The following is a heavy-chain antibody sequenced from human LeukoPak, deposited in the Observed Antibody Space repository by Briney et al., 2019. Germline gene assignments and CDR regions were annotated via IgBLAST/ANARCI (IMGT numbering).Heavy chain of an antibody. CDR1: GGSISSYY. CDR3: AIVRLGTYYMDV. V-gene: IGHV4-4*07. Sequence: PSETLSLTCTDSGGSISSYYWSRIRQPAGKGLEWIGRIYTSGSTNYNPSLKSRVTISVDTSKNQFSLKLSSVTAADTAVYYCAIVRLGTYYMDVWGKGTTVSVSS. J-gene: IGHJ6*03. D-gene: IGHD7-27*01. CDR2: IYTSGST.